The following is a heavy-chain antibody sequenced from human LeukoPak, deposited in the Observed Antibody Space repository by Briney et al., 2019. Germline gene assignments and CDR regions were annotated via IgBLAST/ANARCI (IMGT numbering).Heavy chain of an antibody. J-gene: IGHJ4*02. CDR3: ARSTDPFVGYFDY. D-gene: IGHD2-15*01. Sequence: SSQTLSLTCTVSGGSISSGGYYWSWIRQPPGKGLEWIGYIYYSGSTNYNPSLKSRVTISVDTSKNQFSLKLSSVTAADTAVYYCARSTDPFVGYFDYWGQGTLVTVSS. CDR2: IYYSGST. V-gene: IGHV4-61*08. CDR1: GGSISSGGYY.